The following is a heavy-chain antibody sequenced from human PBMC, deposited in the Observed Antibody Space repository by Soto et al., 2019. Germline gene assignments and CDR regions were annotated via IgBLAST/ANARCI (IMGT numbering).Heavy chain of an antibody. CDR1: GASINNFAYY. V-gene: IGHV4-39*01. D-gene: IGHD3-10*01. CDR3: ARRERYYGSPGWFDP. Sequence: PSETLSLTCSVSGASINNFAYYWALIRQPPGKGLEWIGTVYYNENTYYNPSLKSRVAISVDTAKNQFSLDLRSVTAADTAIYFCARRERYYGSPGWFDPWGQGTLVTSPQ. CDR2: VYYNENT. J-gene: IGHJ5*01.